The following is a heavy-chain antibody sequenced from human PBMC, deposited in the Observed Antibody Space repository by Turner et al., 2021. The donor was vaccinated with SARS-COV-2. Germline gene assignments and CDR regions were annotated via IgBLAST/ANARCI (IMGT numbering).Heavy chain of an antibody. CDR3: ASEKLRRGTYYNYGIDV. V-gene: IGHV4-39*01. D-gene: IGHD1-1*01. CDR2: IYYSGTN. J-gene: IGHJ6*02. Sequence: QLQLQESGPVLVKPSETLSLTCTVSGGSIRSNSYYWGWIRKPPGQGLEWLGSIYYSGTNYYNPSLKSLVTIDVDTSKNQFSLKLRYVTAADTAVYYCASEKLRRGTYYNYGIDVWGQGTMVTVSS. CDR1: GGSIRSNSYY.